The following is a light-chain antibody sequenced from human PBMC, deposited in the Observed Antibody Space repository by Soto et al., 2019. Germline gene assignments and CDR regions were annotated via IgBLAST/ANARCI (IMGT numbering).Light chain of an antibody. CDR1: SGHSSYI. J-gene: IGLJ1*01. CDR3: ETWDSNTYV. CDR2: LEGSGSY. V-gene: IGLV4-60*03. Sequence: QLVLTQSSSASASLGSSVTLTCTLSSGHSSYIIAWHQQQPGKAPRYLMKLEGSGSYSQGSGSPDLFSDSSSGADRYLTISNHHSEDEDDYYCETWDSNTYVFGAGTKVTVL.